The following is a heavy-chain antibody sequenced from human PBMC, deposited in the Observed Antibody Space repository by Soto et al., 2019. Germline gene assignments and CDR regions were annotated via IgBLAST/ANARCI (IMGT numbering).Heavy chain of an antibody. CDR1: GGTFNTYA. V-gene: IGHV1-69*19. Sequence: QVQLVQSGAEMKKPGSSVKISCQSSGGTFNTYAMNWVRQAPGQGPEWMGDISPMFGAANYAPKCQGRVTTTADESTGTSYTQLSSLTSEATALYFCAREVQVHTPAFVYWGQGTLVTVSS. CDR2: ISPMFGAA. CDR3: AREVQVHTPAFVY. D-gene: IGHD3-10*01. J-gene: IGHJ4*02.